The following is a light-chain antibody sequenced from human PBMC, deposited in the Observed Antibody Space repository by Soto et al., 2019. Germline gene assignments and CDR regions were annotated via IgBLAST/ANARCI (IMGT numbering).Light chain of an antibody. Sequence: QSALTQPASVSGSPGQSITISCSGTSSDIGAYDHVAWFQQFPGKTPKLIIYSVSNRPSGVSYRFSGSKSGNTASLTISGLQAEDEADYYCISSTVSRSYVFGTGTKVTVL. CDR3: ISSTVSRSYV. J-gene: IGLJ1*01. V-gene: IGLV2-14*01. CDR2: SVS. CDR1: SSDIGAYDH.